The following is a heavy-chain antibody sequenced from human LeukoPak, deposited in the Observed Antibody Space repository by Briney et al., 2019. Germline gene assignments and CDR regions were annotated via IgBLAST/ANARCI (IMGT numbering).Heavy chain of an antibody. CDR2: IYYSGST. D-gene: IGHD6-19*01. Sequence: SETLSLTCTVSGGSISNYYWSWIRQPPGKGLEWIGYIYYSGSTNYNPSLKSRVTISVDTSKNQFSLKLSSVTAADTAGYYCARAGSGWYVRDYFDYWGQGNLVTVSS. V-gene: IGHV4-59*01. CDR3: ARAGSGWYVRDYFDY. J-gene: IGHJ4*02. CDR1: GGSISNYY.